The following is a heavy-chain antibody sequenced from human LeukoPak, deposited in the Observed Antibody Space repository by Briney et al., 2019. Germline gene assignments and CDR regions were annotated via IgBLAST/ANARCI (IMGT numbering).Heavy chain of an antibody. Sequence: GASVKVSCKASGYTFTGYYMHWVRQAPGQGLEWMGIINPSDGSTTYAQKFQGRVTMTRDMSTSTVYMELSSLRSEDTAVYYCARKTSGSYYRDAFDIWGQGTMVTVSS. V-gene: IGHV1-46*01. J-gene: IGHJ3*02. CDR2: INPSDGST. CDR3: ARKTSGSYYRDAFDI. D-gene: IGHD3-10*01. CDR1: GYTFTGYY.